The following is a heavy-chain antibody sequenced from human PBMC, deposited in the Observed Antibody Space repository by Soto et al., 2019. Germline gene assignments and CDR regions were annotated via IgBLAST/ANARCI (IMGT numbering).Heavy chain of an antibody. Sequence: GGSLRLSCAASGLLVSNNYMSWVRQAPGKGLEWVSIMYSGGTTYYADSVEGRFTMSRDDSKNMVYLQMNSLRVEDTAVYYCAREGDSSNWCVLWGQGTLVTVSS. V-gene: IGHV3-53*01. CDR2: MYSGGTT. CDR1: GLLVSNNY. D-gene: IGHD6-13*01. J-gene: IGHJ5*02. CDR3: AREGDSSNWCVL.